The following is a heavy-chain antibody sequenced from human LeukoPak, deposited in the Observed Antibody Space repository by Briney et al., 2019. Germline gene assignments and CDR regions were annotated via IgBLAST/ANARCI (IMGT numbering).Heavy chain of an antibody. Sequence: GGSLRLSCAASGFTFSSYAMSWVRQAPGKGLEWVSAISGSGGSTYYADSVKGRFTISRDNSKNTLYLQMNSLRAEDTAVYYCAKEITMIVVVITESYYFDYWGQGTLVTVSS. CDR1: GFTFSSYA. D-gene: IGHD3-22*01. V-gene: IGHV3-23*01. CDR2: ISGSGGST. CDR3: AKEITMIVVVITESYYFDY. J-gene: IGHJ4*02.